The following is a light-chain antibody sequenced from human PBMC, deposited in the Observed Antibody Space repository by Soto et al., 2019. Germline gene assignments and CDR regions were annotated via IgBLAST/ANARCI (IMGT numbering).Light chain of an antibody. CDR2: DAS. V-gene: IGKV3D-15*01. Sequence: EIVLTQSPGTLSLSPGEGATLSCRASQSVDSSYLAWYQQKPDQAPRLLIYDASNRATGIPARFSGSGSGTEFSLTISSLQSEDFAVYSCQQYGDWPGAFGGGTKVDI. CDR3: QQYGDWPGA. J-gene: IGKJ4*01. CDR1: QSVDSSY.